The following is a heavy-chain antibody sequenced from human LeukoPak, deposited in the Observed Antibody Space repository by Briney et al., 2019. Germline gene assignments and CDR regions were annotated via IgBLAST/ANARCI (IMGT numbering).Heavy chain of an antibody. CDR1: GASTSLHY. D-gene: IGHD3-22*01. CDR3: ARAYYHASSDYYFPLDY. Sequence: SETLSLTCSVSGASTSLHYWSWIRQSPGKGLEWIGNILSTGLTHYNPSLKSRVTISGDTSKNQFSLKLTSVTAADTAMYYCARAYYHASSDYYFPLDYWGQGTLVTVSS. J-gene: IGHJ4*02. V-gene: IGHV4-59*11. CDR2: ILSTGLT.